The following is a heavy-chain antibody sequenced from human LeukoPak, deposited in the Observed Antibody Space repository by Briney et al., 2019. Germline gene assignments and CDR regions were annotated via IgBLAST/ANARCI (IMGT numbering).Heavy chain of an antibody. V-gene: IGHV6-1*01. Sequence: SQTLSLTCAISGDSVSSNSAAWNWIRQSPSRGLEWLGRTYHRSKWHYEYAVSVKSRITINPDISKNQVSLQLNSLTPDDTAVYYCVSDPPGPPLWGQGTPVTVSS. CDR1: GDSVSSNSAA. J-gene: IGHJ4*02. CDR3: VSDPPGPPL. CDR2: TYHRSKWHY.